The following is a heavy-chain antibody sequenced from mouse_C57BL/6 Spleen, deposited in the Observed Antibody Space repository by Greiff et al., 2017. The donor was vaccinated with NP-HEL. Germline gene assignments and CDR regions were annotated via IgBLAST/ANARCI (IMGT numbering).Heavy chain of an antibody. J-gene: IGHJ4*01. CDR3: ARSSTVLAMDY. V-gene: IGHV7-3*01. D-gene: IGHD6-1*01. CDR1: GFTFTDYY. Sequence: EVHLVESGGGLVQPGGSLSLSCAASGFTFTDYYMSWVRQPPGKALEWLGFIRNKANGYTTEYSASVKGRFTISRDNSQSILYLQMNALRAEDSATYYCARSSTVLAMDYWGQGTSVTVSS. CDR2: IRNKANGYTT.